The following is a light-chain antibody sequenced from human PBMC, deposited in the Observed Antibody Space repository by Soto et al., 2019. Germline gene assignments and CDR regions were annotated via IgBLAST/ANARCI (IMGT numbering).Light chain of an antibody. J-gene: IGLJ1*01. CDR2: DVS. Sequence: QSALTQPRSVSGSPGQSVTISCTGSSSDVGGYNYVSWYQQHPGKAPKLMISDVSKRPSGVPDRFSGSKSGNTASLTISGLQPEDEADYYFCSYAGSHYVFGTGTKLTVL. CDR3: CSYAGSHYV. CDR1: SSDVGGYNY. V-gene: IGLV2-11*01.